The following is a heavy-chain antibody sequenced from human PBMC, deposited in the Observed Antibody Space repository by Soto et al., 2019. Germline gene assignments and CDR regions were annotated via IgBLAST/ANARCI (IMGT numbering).Heavy chain of an antibody. CDR2: LNHSGST. D-gene: IGHD4-17*01. V-gene: IGHV4-34*01. CDR3: ASLAVGSYGDYLDAFDI. J-gene: IGHJ3*02. CDR1: GGSFSGYY. Sequence: QVHLQQWGAGLLKPSETLSLTCAVYGGSFSGYYWSWIRQPPGKGLEWIGALNHSGSTNYNPSLKSRVTISVDTSKNQFSLKLSSVTAADTAVYYCASLAVGSYGDYLDAFDIWGQGTMVTVSS.